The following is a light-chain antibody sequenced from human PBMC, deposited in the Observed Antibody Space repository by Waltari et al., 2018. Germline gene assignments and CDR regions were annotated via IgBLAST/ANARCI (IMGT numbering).Light chain of an antibody. V-gene: IGKV3-11*01. CDR2: DAA. CDR1: QNVGNS. J-gene: IGKJ2*01. Sequence: ENVLTQSPATLSLSPGEAATLSCRGSQNVGNSLAWYQHKPGQAPRLLIYDAANRASGIPARFSGSGSGTDFTLTISSLEPDDFAVYYCQQRSNWHTFGQGTRLEIK. CDR3: QQRSNWHT.